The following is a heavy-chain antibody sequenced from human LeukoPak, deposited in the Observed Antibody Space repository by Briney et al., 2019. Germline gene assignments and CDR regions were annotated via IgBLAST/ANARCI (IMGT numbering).Heavy chain of an antibody. CDR2: IFSNGDT. Sequence: PGGSLRLSCEASRFVFTNYYMLWVRQAPGKGLEWVSLIFSNGDTHYADSVKGRFTISRDTSKNTVYLQMNSLRVEDTAMYYCTRDQMNYWGQGTLVTVSS. CDR1: RFVFTNYY. CDR3: TRDQMNY. D-gene: IGHD5-24*01. J-gene: IGHJ4*02. V-gene: IGHV3-53*01.